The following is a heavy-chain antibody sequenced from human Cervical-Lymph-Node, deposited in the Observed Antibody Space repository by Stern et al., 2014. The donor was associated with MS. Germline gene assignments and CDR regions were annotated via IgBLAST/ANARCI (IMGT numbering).Heavy chain of an antibody. J-gene: IGHJ4*02. CDR1: GYIFKNFG. D-gene: IGHD1-1*01. CDR3: ARRGELENDF. CDR2: ISAYNGNT. Sequence: QVQLVQSGTEVKKPGASVNVSCKASGYIFKNFGISWVRQAPGQGLEWMGWISAYNGNTKYTQKLQDRVIMTTDTSTTTAYMELRNLRSDDTAVYYCARRGELENDFWGQGTLVTVSS. V-gene: IGHV1-18*01.